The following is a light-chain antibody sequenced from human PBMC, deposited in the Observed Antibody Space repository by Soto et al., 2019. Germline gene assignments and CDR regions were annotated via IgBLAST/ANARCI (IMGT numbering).Light chain of an antibody. V-gene: IGKV4-1*01. CDR2: WAS. Sequence: DIVMTQSPDSLAVSLGERATINCKSSQSVLYSSNNKHYLAWYQQTPGQPPKLLIYWASTRESGVPDRFSGSGSGTDFTLTISSLQAEDVAVYYCQQYYSIPYTFGQGTKLEIK. CDR3: QQYYSIPYT. CDR1: QSVLYSSNNKHY. J-gene: IGKJ2*01.